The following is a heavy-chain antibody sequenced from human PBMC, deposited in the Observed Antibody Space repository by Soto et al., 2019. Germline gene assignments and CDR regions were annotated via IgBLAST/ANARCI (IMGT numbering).Heavy chain of an antibody. J-gene: IGHJ4*02. CDR3: AKPPRSVAGTSH. D-gene: IGHD6-19*01. CDR2: ISASGTNT. V-gene: IGHV3-23*01. CDR1: EFTFSSYA. Sequence: EVQLLESGGGLVQPGGSLRLSCAASEFTFSSYAMSWVRQAPGKGLEWVSSISASGTNTYYADSVKGRFTISRDNSKNTLVLQMNSLRAEDTAVYYCAKPPRSVAGTSHWGQGTLVTVSS.